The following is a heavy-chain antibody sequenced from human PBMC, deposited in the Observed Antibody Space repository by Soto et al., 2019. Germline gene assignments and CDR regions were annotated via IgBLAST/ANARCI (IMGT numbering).Heavy chain of an antibody. D-gene: IGHD3-10*01. V-gene: IGHV3-23*01. CDR2: ISGSGGST. J-gene: IGHJ5*02. CDR1: GFTFSSYA. Sequence: EVQLLESGGGLVQPGGSLRLSCAASGFTFSSYAMSWVRQAPGKGLEWVSAISGSGGSTYYADSVKGRFTISRDNSKNTLYLQMNSLRAEDTAVYYCAKVGRFGELPKNRWFDPWGQGTLVTVSS. CDR3: AKVGRFGELPKNRWFDP.